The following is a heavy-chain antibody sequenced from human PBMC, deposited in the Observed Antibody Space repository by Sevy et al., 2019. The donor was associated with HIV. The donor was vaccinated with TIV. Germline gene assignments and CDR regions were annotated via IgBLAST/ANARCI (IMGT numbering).Heavy chain of an antibody. CDR3: ARDRVQPSHWYFDL. Sequence: GGSLRLSWLAAGFTSSNSNMNWVRQAPGKGLQWVSSITSEGGYIYYADSVKGRFIISRDNAKNSVYLQMNSLRADDTAVYYCARDRVQPSHWYFDLWGRGTLVTVSS. D-gene: IGHD3-10*01. CDR2: ITSEGGYI. CDR1: GFTSSNSN. J-gene: IGHJ2*01. V-gene: IGHV3-21*01.